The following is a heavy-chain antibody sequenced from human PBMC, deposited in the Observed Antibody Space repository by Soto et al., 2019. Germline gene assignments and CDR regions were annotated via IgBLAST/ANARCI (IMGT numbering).Heavy chain of an antibody. J-gene: IGHJ4*02. Sequence: EVQLVDSGGGLVQPGRSLRLSCAASGFTFDIYAMHWVRQAPGKGLEWVASISWNSGTRGYADSVKGRFTISRDNAKTSLYLKMDSLRTEDTAFYYCAKELGGYSYGYELDHWGQGTLVAVSS. CDR1: GFTFDIYA. CDR3: AKELGGYSYGYELDH. V-gene: IGHV3-9*01. D-gene: IGHD5-18*01. CDR2: ISWNSGTR.